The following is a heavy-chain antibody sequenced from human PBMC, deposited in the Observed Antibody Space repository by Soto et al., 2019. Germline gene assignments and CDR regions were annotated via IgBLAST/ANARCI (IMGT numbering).Heavy chain of an antibody. Sequence: PSETLSLTCTVSGGPISSGGYYWSWIRQHPGKGLEWIGYIYYSGSTYYNPSLKSRVTISVDTSKNQFSLKLSSVTAADTAVYYCARDRAGSGSYYTGPDAFDIWGQGTMVTVSS. D-gene: IGHD3-10*01. J-gene: IGHJ3*02. CDR3: ARDRAGSGSYYTGPDAFDI. CDR2: IYYSGST. V-gene: IGHV4-31*03. CDR1: GGPISSGGYY.